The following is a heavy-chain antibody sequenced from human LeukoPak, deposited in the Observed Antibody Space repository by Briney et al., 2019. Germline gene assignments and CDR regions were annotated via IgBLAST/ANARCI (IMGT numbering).Heavy chain of an antibody. D-gene: IGHD5-24*01. CDR1: GFTFNNYA. J-gene: IGHJ4*02. CDR3: AKSGGEFVEMATIYYFDS. CDR2: LSGSGDST. V-gene: IGHV3-23*01. Sequence: TGGSLRLSCAASGFTFNNYAMSWVRQAPGKGLEWVSLLSGSGDSTYLADSVKGRFTISRDNAKNSLYLQMNSLRAEDTAVYYCAKSGGEFVEMATIYYFDSWGQGTLVTVSS.